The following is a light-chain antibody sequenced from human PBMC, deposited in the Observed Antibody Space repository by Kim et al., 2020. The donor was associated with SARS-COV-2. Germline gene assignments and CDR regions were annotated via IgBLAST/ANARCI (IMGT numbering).Light chain of an antibody. CDR3: QQFDNLPLT. J-gene: IGKJ4*01. Sequence: DIQMTQSPSSLSASVGDRVTITCQASQDISNHLNWYQQKPGKAPQLLMYDASNLATGVPSRFSGSGSETDFTFTISSLQPEDIATYYCQQFDNLPLTFGGGTKLEIK. V-gene: IGKV1-33*01. CDR2: DAS. CDR1: QDISNH.